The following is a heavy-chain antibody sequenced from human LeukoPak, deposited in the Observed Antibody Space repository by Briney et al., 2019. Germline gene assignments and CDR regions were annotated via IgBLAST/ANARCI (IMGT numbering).Heavy chain of an antibody. CDR1: GFDFSTYY. D-gene: IGHD3-10*01. CDR2: ISSSSSNI. CDR3: AKGPSYWDC. V-gene: IGHV3-21*04. J-gene: IGHJ4*02. Sequence: PGGSLRLSCAVSGFDFSTYYLNWVRQAPGKGLEWVSSISSSSSNIFYSDLVKGRFTISRDNAKNSLYLQMNSLRAEDTAVYYCAKGPSYWDCWGQGTLVTVSS.